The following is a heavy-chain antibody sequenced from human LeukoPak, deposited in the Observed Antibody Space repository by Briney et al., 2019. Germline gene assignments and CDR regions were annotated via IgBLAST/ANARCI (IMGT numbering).Heavy chain of an antibody. Sequence: SETLSLTCTVSVDSIRTDYWSWIRQPPGKGLEWIGYIYYRGNTNYNPSLKSRVIISIDTSKNQFSLKMSSVTAADTAVYFCATESPPQYASASAGFDYWGQGTLVTVSS. CDR2: IYYRGNT. CDR3: ATESPPQYASASAGFDY. CDR1: VDSIRTDY. V-gene: IGHV4-59*01. J-gene: IGHJ4*02. D-gene: IGHD2-8*01.